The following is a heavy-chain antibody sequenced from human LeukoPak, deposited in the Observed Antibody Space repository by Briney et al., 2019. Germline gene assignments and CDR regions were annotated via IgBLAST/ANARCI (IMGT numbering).Heavy chain of an antibody. J-gene: IGHJ4*02. Sequence: GGSLRLSCAASGFTFSSYAMSWVRQAPGKGLECISGFSSSGSTIYYADSVKGRFTISRDSAKNSLYLQMNSLRAEDTAVYYCARDDRSRLDYWGQGTLVTVSS. CDR3: ARDDRSRLDY. V-gene: IGHV3-48*04. CDR2: FSSSGSTI. CDR1: GFTFSSYA. D-gene: IGHD2-15*01.